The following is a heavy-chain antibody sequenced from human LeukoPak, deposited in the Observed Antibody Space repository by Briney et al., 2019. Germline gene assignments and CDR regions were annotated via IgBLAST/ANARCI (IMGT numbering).Heavy chain of an antibody. V-gene: IGHV3-30-3*01. Sequence: GGSLRLSCAASGFSFSSHVIHWVRQAPGQGLEWVAMISYDGSGKYHADSVKGRFSISRDNSKNTLYLQMNSLRVDDTAVYFCARDYYGSGSHATGMDVWGQGTTVTVSS. J-gene: IGHJ6*02. CDR2: ISYDGSGK. CDR3: ARDYYGSGSHATGMDV. D-gene: IGHD3-10*01. CDR1: GFSFSSHV.